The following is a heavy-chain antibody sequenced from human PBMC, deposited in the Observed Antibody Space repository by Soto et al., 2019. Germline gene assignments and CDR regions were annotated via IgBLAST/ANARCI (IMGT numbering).Heavy chain of an antibody. CDR2: IHYSGNS. J-gene: IGHJ4*02. D-gene: IGHD6-25*01. Sequence: QVQLQESGPGLVRPSETLSLTCTVSGGSISSYYWNWIRQAPGKGLEWIGYIHYSGNSDYNPSLKSRVTISVDTSKNQFSLKLSSVTAADTAVYYCARDRPYSSGHSFDYWGQGTLVTFSS. CDR3: ARDRPYSSGHSFDY. CDR1: GGSISSYY. V-gene: IGHV4-59*01.